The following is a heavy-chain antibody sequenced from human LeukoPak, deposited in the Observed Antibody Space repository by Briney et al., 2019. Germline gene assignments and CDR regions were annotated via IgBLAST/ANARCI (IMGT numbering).Heavy chain of an antibody. CDR3: ATSLPRTGYSSSWYTPYYYYYMDV. CDR1: GGSISSYY. Sequence: SETLSLTCTVSGGSISSYYWSWIRQPAGKGLEWIGRIYTSGSTNYNPSLKSRVTISVDTSKNQFSLKLSSVTAADTAVYYCATSLPRTGYSSSWYTPYYYYYMDVWGKGTTVTVSS. D-gene: IGHD6-13*01. J-gene: IGHJ6*03. V-gene: IGHV4-4*07. CDR2: IYTSGST.